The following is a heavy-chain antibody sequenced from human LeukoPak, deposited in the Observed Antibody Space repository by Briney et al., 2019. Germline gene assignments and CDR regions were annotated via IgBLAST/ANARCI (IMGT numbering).Heavy chain of an antibody. CDR1: GDSVSSNSAA. CDR3: ARDPAGKGGYVFYYDY. J-gene: IGHJ4*02. CDR2: TYYRSKWYN. D-gene: IGHD3-16*01. V-gene: IGHV6-1*01. Sequence: SQTLSLTCALSGDSVSSNSAAWNWIRQSPSRGLEWLGRTYYRSKWYNDYAVSVKSRITINPDTSKNQFSLQLNSVTPEDTAVYYCARDPAGKGGYVFYYDYWGQGTLVTVSS.